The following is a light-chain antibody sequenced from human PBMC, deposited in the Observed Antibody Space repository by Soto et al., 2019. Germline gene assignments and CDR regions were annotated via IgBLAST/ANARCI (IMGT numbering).Light chain of an antibody. V-gene: IGKV1D-16*01. CDR2: AAS. Sequence: DVQMTQSPSSLSASVGDRVTITCRASQDINSSLAWYQQKPGNAPKSLIYAASSLQTGVPSRFSGSESGTDFTLTISNLQPEDSATYYCQQYNIYPLTFGGGTKVEIK. CDR1: QDINSS. J-gene: IGKJ4*01. CDR3: QQYNIYPLT.